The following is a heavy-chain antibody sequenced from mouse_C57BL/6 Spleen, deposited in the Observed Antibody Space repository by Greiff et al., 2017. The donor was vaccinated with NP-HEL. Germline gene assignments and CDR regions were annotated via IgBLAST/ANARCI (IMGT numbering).Heavy chain of an antibody. V-gene: IGHV1-82*01. J-gene: IGHJ2*01. CDR1: GYAFSSSW. CDR3: AREGSWYYFNY. CDR2: IYPGDGDT. Sequence: VQLQESGPELVKPGASVKISCKASGYAFSSSWMNWVKQRPGKGLEWIGRIYPGDGDTNYNGKFKGKATLTADKSSSTAYMQRSSLTSEDSAVYFCAREGSWYYFNYWGQGTTLTVSS.